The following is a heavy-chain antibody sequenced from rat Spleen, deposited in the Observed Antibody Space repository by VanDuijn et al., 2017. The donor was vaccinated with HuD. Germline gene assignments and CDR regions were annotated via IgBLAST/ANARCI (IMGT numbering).Heavy chain of an antibody. D-gene: IGHD1-11*01. CDR1: GFTFTTYW. V-gene: IGHV5-31*01. J-gene: IGHJ2*01. Sequence: EVQLVETGGGLVQPGKSLKLSCVASGFTFTTYWMYWVRQAPKKGLEWIATITSGGSNTYYPDSVKDRFTISRDNAKSTLYLQMDSLRSEDTATYYCTRGGGPPDYWGQGVMVTVSS. CDR2: ITSGGSNT. CDR3: TRGGGPPDY.